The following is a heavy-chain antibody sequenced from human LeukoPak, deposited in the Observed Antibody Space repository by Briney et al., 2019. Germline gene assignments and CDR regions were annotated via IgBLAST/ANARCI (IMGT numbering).Heavy chain of an antibody. J-gene: IGHJ6*02. V-gene: IGHV1-69*13. CDR2: IIPIFGTA. CDR3: ARGPDTDCSSTSCFYYYYGMDV. CDR1: GGTFSSYA. D-gene: IGHD2-2*01. Sequence: GASVKVSCKASGGTFSSYAISWVRQAPGQGLEWMGGIIPIFGTANYAQKFQGRVTITADESTSTAYMELSSLRSEDTAVYYCARGPDTDCSSTSCFYYYYGMDVWGQGTTVTVSS.